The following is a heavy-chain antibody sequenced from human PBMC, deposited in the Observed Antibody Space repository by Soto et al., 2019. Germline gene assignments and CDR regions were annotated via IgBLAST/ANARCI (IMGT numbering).Heavy chain of an antibody. CDR1: GFTFSPYE. V-gene: IGHV3-48*03. CDR3: VREAPCSNGVCQFDY. Sequence: GGSLRLSCAASGFTFSPYEMSWVRQAPGKGLEWISYISSSGSTIHYADSVKGRFSISRDNAKKSLFLQMNSLRAEDTAVYYCVREAPCSNGVCQFDYWGRGTLVTVS. J-gene: IGHJ4*02. CDR2: ISSSGSTI. D-gene: IGHD2-8*01.